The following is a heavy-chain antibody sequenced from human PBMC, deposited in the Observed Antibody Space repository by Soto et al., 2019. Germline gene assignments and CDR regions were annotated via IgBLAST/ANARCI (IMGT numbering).Heavy chain of an antibody. V-gene: IGHV3-33*01. CDR1: GVIFSNFG. CDR3: AGFYVAAGAAPLEY. CDR2: IWHDGSNK. D-gene: IGHD1-26*01. J-gene: IGHJ4*02. Sequence: GGSLRLSCAASGVIFSNFGMHWVRQAPGKGLEWVGIIWHDGSNKYYADSVEGRFTISRDNSKNTVYLQMNSLRGEDTGIYYCAGFYVAAGAAPLEYWGQGTLVTVSS.